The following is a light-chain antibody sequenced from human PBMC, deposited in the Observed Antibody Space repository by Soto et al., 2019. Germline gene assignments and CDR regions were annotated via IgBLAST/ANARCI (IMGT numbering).Light chain of an antibody. Sequence: QSVLTQPPSVSAAPGQKVTIFCSGSSSNIGNNYISWYQQLPGTAPKMIMYEDNKRHSGIPDRFSGSRSGTSASLGITGLQTGDEADYYCGTWDSSLSAWVFGGWTKLTVL. CDR1: SSNIGNNY. CDR3: GTWDSSLSAWV. CDR2: EDN. V-gene: IGLV1-51*02. J-gene: IGLJ3*02.